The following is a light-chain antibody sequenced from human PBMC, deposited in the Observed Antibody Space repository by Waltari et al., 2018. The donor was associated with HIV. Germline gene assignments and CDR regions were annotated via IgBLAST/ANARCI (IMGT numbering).Light chain of an antibody. V-gene: IGKV3-20*01. CDR1: QSVRSEY. CDR3: QQFGTSPLYS. Sequence: EIVLTQSPGTLSLSPGERATLSCRASQSVRSEYFAWYQQRPGQPPRLLIYGASIRAFGIPDRFSGSRSGTDFTLTISRLEPEDFAVYYCQQFGTSPLYSFGQGTRLEVK. J-gene: IGKJ2*03. CDR2: GAS.